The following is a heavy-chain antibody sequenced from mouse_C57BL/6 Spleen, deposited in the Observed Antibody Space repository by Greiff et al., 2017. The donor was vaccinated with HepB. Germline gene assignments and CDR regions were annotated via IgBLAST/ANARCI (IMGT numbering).Heavy chain of an antibody. Sequence: EVQLVESGGGLVKPGGSLKLSCAASGFTFSSYTMSWVRQTPEQRLEWVATISGGGGNTYYPDSVKGRFTISRDNAKNTLYLQMSSLRSEDTALYYCARLHYYGSSYVRYFDVWGTGTTVTVSS. D-gene: IGHD1-1*01. CDR1: GFTFSSYT. V-gene: IGHV5-9*01. J-gene: IGHJ1*03. CDR3: ARLHYYGSSYVRYFDV. CDR2: ISGGGGNT.